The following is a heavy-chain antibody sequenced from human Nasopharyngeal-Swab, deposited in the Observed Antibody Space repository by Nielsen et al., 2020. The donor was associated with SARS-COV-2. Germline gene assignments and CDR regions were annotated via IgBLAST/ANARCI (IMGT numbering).Heavy chain of an antibody. CDR3: AKVTTRSHPNI. D-gene: IGHD4-17*01. V-gene: IGHV3-43*01. J-gene: IGHJ3*02. Sequence: GGSLRLSCAASGFTFDDYTMHWVRQAPGKGLEWVSLISWDGGSTYYADSVKGRFTISRDNAKNSLYLQMNSLRAEDTAVYYCAKVTTRSHPNIWGQGTMVTVSS. CDR1: GFTFDDYT. CDR2: ISWDGGST.